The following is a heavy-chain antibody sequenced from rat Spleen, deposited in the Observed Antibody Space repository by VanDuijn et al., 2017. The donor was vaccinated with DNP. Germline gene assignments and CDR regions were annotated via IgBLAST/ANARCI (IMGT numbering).Heavy chain of an antibody. V-gene: IGHV1-43*01. CDR2: IHTGSGGT. CDR1: GYTFTTYY. D-gene: IGHD3-8*01. J-gene: IGHJ4*01. CDR3: ARAGSNAMDA. Sequence: QVQLQQSGAELAKPGSSVKISCKASGYTFTTYYISWMKQTTGQGLEYLGYIHTGSGGTNYNEKFKGKATLTVDKSSSTAFMQLSSLTPDDSAVYYCARAGSNAMDAWGQGTSVTVSS.